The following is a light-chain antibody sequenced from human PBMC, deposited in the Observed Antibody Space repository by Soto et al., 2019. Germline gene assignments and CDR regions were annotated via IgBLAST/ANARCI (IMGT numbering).Light chain of an antibody. CDR1: QSITSSY. CDR3: QQYYATPAIT. V-gene: IGKV3-20*01. Sequence: EIVLTQSPGTLSLSPGKRATLSCRASQSITSSYLAWYQQRPGQAPRLLIYGASSRATGIPDRFSGSGSGTEFTLTISSLQAEDVAVYYCQQYYATPAITFGQGTRLEIK. CDR2: GAS. J-gene: IGKJ5*01.